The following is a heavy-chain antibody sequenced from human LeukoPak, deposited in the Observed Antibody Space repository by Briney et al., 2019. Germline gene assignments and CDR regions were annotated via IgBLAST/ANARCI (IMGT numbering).Heavy chain of an antibody. CDR1: GFTVSSNY. Sequence: GGSLRLSCAASGFTVSSNYMSWVRQTPGKGLEWVSVIYSGGNTYYADSVKGRFTISRDNSKNTLYFQMNSLRVEDTAVYYCARVRGSGYYLYYFDYWGQGTLVTVSS. V-gene: IGHV3-53*01. J-gene: IGHJ4*02. CDR3: ARVRGSGYYLYYFDY. CDR2: IYSGGNT. D-gene: IGHD3-3*01.